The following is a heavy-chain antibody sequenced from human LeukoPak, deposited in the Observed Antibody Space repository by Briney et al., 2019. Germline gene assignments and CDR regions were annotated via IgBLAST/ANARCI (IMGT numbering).Heavy chain of an antibody. V-gene: IGHV3-7*01. J-gene: IGHJ4*02. CDR3: ARSGVRYCSGGSCYSI. CDR2: IKQDGSEK. CDR1: GFTFSSYW. D-gene: IGHD2-15*01. Sequence: PGGSLGLSCAASGFTFSSYWMSWVRQAPGKGLEWVANIKQDGSEKYYVDSVKGRFTISRDNAKNSLYLQMNSLRAEDTAVYYCARSGVRYCSGGSCYSIWGQGTLVTVSS.